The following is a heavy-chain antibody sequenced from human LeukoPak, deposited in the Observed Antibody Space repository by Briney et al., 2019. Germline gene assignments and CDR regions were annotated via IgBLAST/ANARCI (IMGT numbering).Heavy chain of an antibody. CDR3: ARAPAFGTVDY. Sequence: GSLRLSCAASGFTFSSYWMNWVRQAPGKGLEWVANINQDGSEKYYVASMKGRFTISRDNAKNSLCLQVNSLRDEDTAVYYCARAPAFGTVDYWGQGTLVTVSS. CDR2: INQDGSEK. V-gene: IGHV3-7*01. CDR1: GFTFSSYW. J-gene: IGHJ4*02. D-gene: IGHD1-1*01.